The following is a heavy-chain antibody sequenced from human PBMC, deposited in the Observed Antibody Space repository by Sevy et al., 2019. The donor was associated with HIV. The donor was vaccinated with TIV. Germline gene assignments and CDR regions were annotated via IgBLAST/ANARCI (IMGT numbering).Heavy chain of an antibody. CDR3: ARAGAFYYDTSGFSNY. CDR2: ISAYSGDT. J-gene: IGHJ4*02. D-gene: IGHD3-22*01. CDR1: GYTFTSHG. Sequence: ASVKVSCKVFGYTFTSHGIIWVRQAPGQGLEWMGWISAYSGDTKYAQNLQGRVTMTTDTSTSTAYMELRSLRSDDTAVYFCARAGAFYYDTSGFSNYWGQGTLVTVS. V-gene: IGHV1-18*04.